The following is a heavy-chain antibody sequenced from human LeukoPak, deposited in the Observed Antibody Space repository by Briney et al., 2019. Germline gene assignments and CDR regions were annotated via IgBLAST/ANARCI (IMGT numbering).Heavy chain of an antibody. Sequence: GGTLRLTCAVSGFTFSSYGLHWGGHHPPKGLEGVTAISYDGSNKYYADSVKSRFTISRDNSKNTLYLQMNSLRAGDTAVYYCAKEGENYDILTGYPDYWGQGTLVTVSS. CDR1: GFTFSSYG. V-gene: IGHV3-30*18. J-gene: IGHJ4*02. CDR2: ISYDGSNK. CDR3: AKEGENYDILTGYPDY. D-gene: IGHD3-9*01.